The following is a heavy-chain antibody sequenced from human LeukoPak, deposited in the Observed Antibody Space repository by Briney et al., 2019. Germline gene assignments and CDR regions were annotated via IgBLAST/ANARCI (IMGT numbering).Heavy chain of an antibody. CDR3: ARQPHTWLGGAIDPKYYFDY. V-gene: IGHV5-51*01. J-gene: IGHJ4*02. Sequence: GESLKISCKGSGYRFTSYWIGWVRQMAGKGLEWMGIIYPGDSDTRYSPSFQGQVTISADKSISTAYLQWSSLKASDTAMYYRARQPHTWLGGAIDPKYYFDYWGQGTLVTVSS. CDR1: GYRFTSYW. D-gene: IGHD3-10*01. CDR2: IYPGDSDT.